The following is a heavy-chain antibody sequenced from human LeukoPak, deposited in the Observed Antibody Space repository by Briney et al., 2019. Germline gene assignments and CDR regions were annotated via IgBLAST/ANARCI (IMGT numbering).Heavy chain of an antibody. CDR1: GFTVSSNY. J-gene: IGHJ4*02. CDR2: IYSGGST. Sequence: PGGSLRLSCAASGFTVSSNYTSWVRQAPGKGLEWVSVIYSGGSTYYADSVKGRFTISRDNSKNTLYLQMNSLRAEDTAVYYCARAGPYDSYDYWGQGTLVTVSS. CDR3: ARAGPYDSYDY. D-gene: IGHD3-22*01. V-gene: IGHV3-53*01.